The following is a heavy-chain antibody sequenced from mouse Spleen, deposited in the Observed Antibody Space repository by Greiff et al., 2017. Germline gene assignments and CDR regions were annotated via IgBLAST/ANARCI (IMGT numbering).Heavy chain of an antibody. CDR2: INPYNGGT. Sequence: VQLKESGPVLVKPGASVKMSCKASGYTFTDYYMNWVKQSHGKSLEWIGVINPYNGGTSYNQKFKGKATLTVDKSSSTAYMELRSLTSEDSAVYFCARSRPNWDYWGQGTTLTVSS. CDR1: GYTFTDYY. D-gene: IGHD4-1*01. J-gene: IGHJ2*01. CDR3: ARSRPNWDY. V-gene: IGHV1-19*01.